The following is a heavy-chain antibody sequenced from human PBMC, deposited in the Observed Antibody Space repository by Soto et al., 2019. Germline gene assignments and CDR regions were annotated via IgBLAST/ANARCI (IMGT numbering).Heavy chain of an antibody. V-gene: IGHV1-69*02. D-gene: IGHD3-10*01. Sequence: QVQLVQSGAEVKKPGSSVKVSCKASGGTFSSYTISWVRQAPGQGLEWMGRIIPILGIANYAQKFQGRVTITADKSTSTAYMELSSLRSEDTAVYYCASAAPVAAAGFDYWGQGTLVTVSS. CDR1: GGTFSSYT. CDR3: ASAAPVAAAGFDY. CDR2: IIPILGIA. J-gene: IGHJ4*02.